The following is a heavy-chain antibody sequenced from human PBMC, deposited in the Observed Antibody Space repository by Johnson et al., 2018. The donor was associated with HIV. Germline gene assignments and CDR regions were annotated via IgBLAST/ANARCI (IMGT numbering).Heavy chain of an antibody. Sequence: HVQLVESGGGVVQPGRSLRLSCAGSGFTFSSYAFHWVRQAPAKGLECVAAISYDGSDKYHADSVKGRFTISRDNSKNTLYLQMNSLRTEDTAVYYCARGGAHGAFDIWGQGTMVTVSS. CDR2: ISYDGSDK. CDR3: ARGGAHGAFDI. D-gene: IGHD3-16*01. V-gene: IGHV3-30*04. J-gene: IGHJ3*02. CDR1: GFTFSSYA.